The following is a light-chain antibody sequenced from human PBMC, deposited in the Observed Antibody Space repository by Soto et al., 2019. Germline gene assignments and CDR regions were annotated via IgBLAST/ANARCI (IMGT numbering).Light chain of an antibody. Sequence: QSALTQPASVSGSPGQSITISCSGTRSDIGGYDYVSWYQHHPGKAPKLIIYEVSDRPSGVSNRFSGSKSGNTASLTISGLQAEDEADYYCSSYTSRKTYVFGSGTKLTVL. CDR1: RSDIGGYDY. V-gene: IGLV2-14*01. CDR2: EVS. CDR3: SSYTSRKTYV. J-gene: IGLJ1*01.